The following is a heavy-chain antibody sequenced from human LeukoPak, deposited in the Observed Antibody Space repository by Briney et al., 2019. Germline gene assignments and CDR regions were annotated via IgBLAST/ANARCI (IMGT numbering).Heavy chain of an antibody. D-gene: IGHD3-22*01. Sequence: SVTETCKASGGTFSSYAISWVRQAPGHGLEWMGRIIPILGIANYAQKFQGRVAITADKSTSTAYMELSSLRSEDTAVYYCARDRYYYDSSGYYVDYWGQGTLVTVSS. V-gene: IGHV1-69*04. CDR1: GGTFSSYA. J-gene: IGHJ4*02. CDR3: ARDRYYYDSSGYYVDY. CDR2: IIPILGIA.